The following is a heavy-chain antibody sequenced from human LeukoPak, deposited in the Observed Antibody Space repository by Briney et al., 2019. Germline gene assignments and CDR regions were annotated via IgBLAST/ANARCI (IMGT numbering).Heavy chain of an antibody. D-gene: IGHD5-18*01. V-gene: IGHV3-15*01. CDR1: GFTFRNAS. CDR3: AHRDTTMVRVDY. J-gene: IGHJ4*02. CDR2: IKSKTNGGTT. Sequence: GGSLRLSCGASGFTFRNASMSWFRQAPGKGLEWVGRIKSKTNGGTTDYAAPVKGRFTISRDDSKNTLYLQMNRLTSEDTAVYFCAHRDTTMVRVDYWGQGTLVTVSS.